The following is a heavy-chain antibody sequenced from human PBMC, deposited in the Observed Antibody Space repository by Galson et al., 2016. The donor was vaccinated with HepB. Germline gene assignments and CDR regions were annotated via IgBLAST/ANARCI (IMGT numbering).Heavy chain of an antibody. Sequence: SVKVSCKASGGTFSRYAISWVRQAPGQGLEWLGWINAHTGNTNYVQNVQGRITMTTDAATTTAYMELRSLRSDDTAVYYCARDENMYYDILTGYSSLAYWGQGTLVTVSS. D-gene: IGHD3-9*01. V-gene: IGHV1-18*01. CDR3: ARDENMYYDILTGYSSLAY. J-gene: IGHJ4*02. CDR1: GGTFSRYA. CDR2: INAHTGNT.